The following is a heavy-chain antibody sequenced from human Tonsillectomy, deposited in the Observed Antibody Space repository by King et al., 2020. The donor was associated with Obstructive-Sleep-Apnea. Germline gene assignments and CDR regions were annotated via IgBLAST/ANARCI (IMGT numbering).Heavy chain of an antibody. CDR2: VNHSGST. D-gene: IGHD6-13*01. Sequence: QVQLQQWGAGLLKPSETLSLTCGVYGGSFTDYYWSWIRQPPGKGLEWIGEVNHSGSTNYSPSLKSRVSISVDMSKSQFSLKLTSVTAADTAVYYCARGSGAADVNWFDPWGQGALVTVSS. J-gene: IGHJ5*02. CDR1: GGSFTDYY. V-gene: IGHV4-34*01. CDR3: ARGSGAADVNWFDP.